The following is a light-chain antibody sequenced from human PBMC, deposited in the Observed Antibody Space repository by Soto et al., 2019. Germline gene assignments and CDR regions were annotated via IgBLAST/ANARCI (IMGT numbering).Light chain of an antibody. CDR2: EVS. J-gene: IGLJ3*02. Sequence: QSVLTQPASVSGSPGQSITISCTGTSSDVGGYNYVSWYQQHPGKAPKLMIYEVSNRPSGVSNRVSGSKSSNTASLTISGLQAEDEADYYRSSYTSSSTRVFSGGTELTVL. V-gene: IGLV2-14*01. CDR1: SSDVGGYNY. CDR3: SSYTSSSTRV.